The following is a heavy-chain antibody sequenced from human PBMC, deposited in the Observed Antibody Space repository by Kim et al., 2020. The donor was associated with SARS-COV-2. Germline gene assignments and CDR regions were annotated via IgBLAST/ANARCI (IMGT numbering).Heavy chain of an antibody. V-gene: IGHV3-30*18. CDR2: ISYDGSNK. CDR3: AKVGRRPGFKGNIVVVPAH. Sequence: GGSLRLSCAASGFTFSSYGMHWVRQAPGKGLEWVAVISYDGSNKYYADSVKGRFTISRDNSKNTLYLQMNSLRAEDTAVYYCAKVGRRPGFKGNIVVVPAHWGQGTLVTVSS. CDR1: GFTFSSYG. J-gene: IGHJ4*02. D-gene: IGHD2-2*01.